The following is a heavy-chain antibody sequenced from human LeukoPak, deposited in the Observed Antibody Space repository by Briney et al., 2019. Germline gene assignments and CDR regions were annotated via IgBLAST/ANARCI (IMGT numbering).Heavy chain of an antibody. V-gene: IGHV3-23*01. CDR2: ISGSGGYT. Sequence: GGSLRLSCAASGFTFGSHAMTWVRQAPGKGLEWVSVISGSGGYTHYADSVEGRFTISRDNSKKTLYLQMNSLRAEDTAGYYCARDQDNSGPLFDHWGRGTLVTVSS. CDR1: GFTFGSHA. D-gene: IGHD3-22*01. J-gene: IGHJ4*02. CDR3: ARDQDNSGPLFDH.